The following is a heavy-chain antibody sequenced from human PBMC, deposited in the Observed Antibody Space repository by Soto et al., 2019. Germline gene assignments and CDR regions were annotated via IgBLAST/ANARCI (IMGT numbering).Heavy chain of an antibody. CDR2: INLFDGRT. V-gene: IGHV3-23*01. J-gene: IGHJ6*02. D-gene: IGHD1-1*01. Sequence: GGSLRLSCAASGFTFRAYGMSWIRQTPEKGLEWVSSINLFDGRTYYTDSVKGRFTISKDDSKSTVSWQLNSLRVDDTAIYSCARGAVSGHDPYYRGLAVWGQGRPVTVSS. CDR3: ARGAVSGHDPYYRGLAV. CDR1: GFTFRAYG.